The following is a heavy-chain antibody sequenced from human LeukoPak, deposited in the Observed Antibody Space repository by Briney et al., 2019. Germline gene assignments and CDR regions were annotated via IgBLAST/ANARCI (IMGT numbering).Heavy chain of an antibody. CDR3: ASQAVAGTLYYYYGMDV. Sequence: ASVKVSCKASGYTFTGYYMHWVRQAPGQGLEWMGWINPNSGGTNYAQKFQGRVTMTRDTSISTAYMELSRLRSDDTAVYYCASQAVAGTLYYYYGMDVWGQGTTVTVSS. CDR2: INPNSGGT. CDR1: GYTFTGYY. J-gene: IGHJ6*02. V-gene: IGHV1-2*02. D-gene: IGHD6-19*01.